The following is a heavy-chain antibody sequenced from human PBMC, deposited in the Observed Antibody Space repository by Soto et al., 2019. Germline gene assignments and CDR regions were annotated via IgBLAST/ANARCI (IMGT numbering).Heavy chain of an antibody. Sequence: ASVKVSCKASGYTFTSYYMHWVRQAPGQGLEWMGIINPGGGSTSYAQKFQGRVTMTRDTSTSTVYMELSSLRSEDTAVYYCARGYRLSVGLLPCDYWGQGTQVNVSS. CDR2: INPGGGST. CDR1: GYTFTSYY. CDR3: ARGYRLSVGLLPCDY. J-gene: IGHJ4*02. D-gene: IGHD3-16*02. V-gene: IGHV1-46*01.